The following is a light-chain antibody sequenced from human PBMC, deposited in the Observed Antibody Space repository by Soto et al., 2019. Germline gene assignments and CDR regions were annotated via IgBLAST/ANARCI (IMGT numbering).Light chain of an antibody. CDR3: QQYNIYWT. CDR2: KAS. CDR1: QNITGW. V-gene: IGKV1-5*03. Sequence: DVQMTQSPSTLSASVGDRVTITCRASQNITGWLAWHQQKPGKAPRLLMYKASTLQSGVPSRFSGSGYGTDFTLTINSLQLDDFATYYCQQYNIYWTFGQGTKVEIK. J-gene: IGKJ1*01.